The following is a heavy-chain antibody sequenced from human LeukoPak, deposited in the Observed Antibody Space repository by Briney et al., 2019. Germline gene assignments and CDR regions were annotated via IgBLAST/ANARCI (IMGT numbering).Heavy chain of an antibody. D-gene: IGHD1-26*01. CDR3: AKGDSGSYSECHFDY. V-gene: IGHV3-53*01. CDR2: IYSGGST. J-gene: IGHJ4*02. Sequence: GGSLRLSCAASGFTISNNYMGWVHQAPGKGLEWVSVIYSGGSTYYADSVKGRFTISRDNAKNTLYLQMNSLRAEDTAVYYCAKGDSGSYSECHFDYWGQGTLVTVSS. CDR1: GFTISNNY.